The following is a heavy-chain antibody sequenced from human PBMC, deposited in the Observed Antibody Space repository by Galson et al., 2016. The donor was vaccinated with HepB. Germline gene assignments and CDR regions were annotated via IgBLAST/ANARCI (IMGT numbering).Heavy chain of an antibody. V-gene: IGHV1-8*01. Sequence: SVKVSCKASGYTFTSYDINWVRQAPGQGLEWMGWMNPTSGNTGYAQKFRGRVTMTRNTAVSTAYMELSSLRFEDTAVYFCANGLIGRFDPWGQGTLVTVSS. CDR3: ANGLIGRFDP. D-gene: IGHD2/OR15-2a*01. J-gene: IGHJ5*02. CDR1: GYTFTSYD. CDR2: MNPTSGNT.